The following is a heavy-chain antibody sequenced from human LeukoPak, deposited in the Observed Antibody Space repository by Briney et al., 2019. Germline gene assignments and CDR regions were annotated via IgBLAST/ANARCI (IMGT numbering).Heavy chain of an antibody. CDR2: INSDGSST. CDR3: VGGGGYSYGPGDH. V-gene: IGHV3-74*01. CDR1: GFTFSGYW. D-gene: IGHD5-18*01. J-gene: IGHJ4*02. Sequence: LPGGSLRLSCAASGFTFSGYWMHWVRQAPGKVLVWVSRINSDGSSTTYADSVKGRFTISRDNAKNTLYLQMNSLRAEDTAVYYCVGGGGYSYGPGDHWGQGTLVTVSS.